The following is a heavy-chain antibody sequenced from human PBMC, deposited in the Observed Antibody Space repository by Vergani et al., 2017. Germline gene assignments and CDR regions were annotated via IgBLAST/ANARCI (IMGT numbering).Heavy chain of an antibody. J-gene: IGHJ4*02. CDR3: ARAGSTSCYVDY. Sequence: QVQLQEPGPGLVKPSETLSLTCTVSGGSVSSGSYYWSWIRQPAGKGLEWIGYIYYSGSTNYNPSLKSRVTISVDTSKNQFSLKLSSVTAADTAVYYCARAGSTSCYVDYWGQGTLVTVSS. D-gene: IGHD2-2*01. CDR1: GGSVSSGSYY. CDR2: IYYSGST. V-gene: IGHV4-61*10.